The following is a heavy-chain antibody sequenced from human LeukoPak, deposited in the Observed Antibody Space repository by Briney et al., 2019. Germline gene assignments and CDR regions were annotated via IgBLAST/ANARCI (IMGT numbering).Heavy chain of an antibody. CDR2: INWNGGST. CDR3: ARDGKGYDFWSSSRGHWFDP. D-gene: IGHD3-3*01. CDR1: GFTFDDYG. Sequence: PGGSLRLSCAASGFTFDDYGMSWVRQAPGKGLEWVSGINWNGGSTGYADSVKGRFTISRDNAKNSLYLQMNSLRAEDTALYYCARDGKGYDFWSSSRGHWFDPWGQGTLVTVSS. J-gene: IGHJ5*02. V-gene: IGHV3-20*04.